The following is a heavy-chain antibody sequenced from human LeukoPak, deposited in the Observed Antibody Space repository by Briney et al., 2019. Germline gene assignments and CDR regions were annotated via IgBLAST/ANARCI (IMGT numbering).Heavy chain of an antibody. CDR2: IRYDGSNK. CDR1: GFTFSSYG. J-gene: IGHJ4*02. D-gene: IGHD3-10*01. CDR3: AKDQGMTYYGSGSYPDY. V-gene: IGHV3-30*02. Sequence: GGSLRLSCAASGFTFSSYGMHWVRQAPGKGLERVAFIRYDGSNKYYADSVKGRFTISRDNSKNTLYLQMNSLRAEDTAVYYCAKDQGMTYYGSGSYPDYWGQGTLVTVSS.